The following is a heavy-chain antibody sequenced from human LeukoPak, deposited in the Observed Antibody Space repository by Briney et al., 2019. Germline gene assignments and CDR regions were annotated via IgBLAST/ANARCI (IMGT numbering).Heavy chain of an antibody. V-gene: IGHV1-69*05. CDR2: IIPIFGTA. CDR3: GRKAGDCGGGSCYSIDY. CDR1: GGSFSSEP. D-gene: IGHD2-15*01. Sequence: ASVKVSCKACGGSFSSEPISWVRQAPGQGLECMGGIIPIFGTANNAQKFQGRVTITTDEFTSTAYMEVRSLRSEDTAVYYCGRKAGDCGGGSCYSIDYWGQGTLVTVSS. J-gene: IGHJ4*02.